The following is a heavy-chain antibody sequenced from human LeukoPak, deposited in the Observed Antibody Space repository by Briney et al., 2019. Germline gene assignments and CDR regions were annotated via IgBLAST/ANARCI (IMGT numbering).Heavy chain of an antibody. CDR1: GGSISSSNW. V-gene: IGHV4-4*02. CDR2: IYYSGST. Sequence: PSETLSLTCAVSGGSISSSNWWSWVRQPPGKGLEWIGYIYYSGSTNYNPSLKSRVTISVDTSKNQSSLKLSSVTAADTAVYYCARGWLQHNDYWGQGTPVIVSS. CDR3: ARGWLQHNDY. J-gene: IGHJ4*02. D-gene: IGHD5-24*01.